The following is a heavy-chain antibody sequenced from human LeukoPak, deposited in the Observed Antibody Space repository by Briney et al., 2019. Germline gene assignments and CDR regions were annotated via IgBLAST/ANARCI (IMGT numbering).Heavy chain of an antibody. CDR3: ARDIDGTTDFDY. Sequence: ASVKVSCKAPGYTFTGYYMHWVRQAPGQGLEWMGWINPNSGGTNYAQKFQGRVTMTRDTSISTAYMELSRLRSDDTAVYYCARDIDGTTDFDYWGQGTLVTVSS. J-gene: IGHJ4*02. CDR2: INPNSGGT. CDR1: GYTFTGYY. D-gene: IGHD1-1*01. V-gene: IGHV1-2*02.